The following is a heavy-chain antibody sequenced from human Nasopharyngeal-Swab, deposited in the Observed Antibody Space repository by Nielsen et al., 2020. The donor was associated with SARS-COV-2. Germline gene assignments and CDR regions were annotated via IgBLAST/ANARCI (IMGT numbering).Heavy chain of an antibody. V-gene: IGHV5-51*01. CDR3: ARHGYSSSWANYYYYYMDV. D-gene: IGHD6-13*01. CDR2: IYPGDSDT. Sequence: GESLKISCKGSGYSFTSYWIGWVRQMPGKGLEWMGIIYPGDSDTRYSPSFQGKVTISADKSISTAYLQWSSLKASDTAMYYCARHGYSSSWANYYYYYMDVWGKGTTVTVSS. J-gene: IGHJ6*03. CDR1: GYSFTSYW.